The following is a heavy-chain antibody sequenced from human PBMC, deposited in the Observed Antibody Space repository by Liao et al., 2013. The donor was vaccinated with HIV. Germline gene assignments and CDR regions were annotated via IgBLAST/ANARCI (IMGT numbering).Heavy chain of an antibody. CDR3: ALSSGYFLY. CDR1: GGSISSYY. V-gene: IGHV4-4*07. Sequence: QVQLQESGPGLVKASETLSLTCNVSGGSISSYYWSWIRQPAGKALEWIGRIYTSGSINYNPSLKSRVTMSVDTSKNQFSLKLSSVTAADTAVYYCALSSGYFLYWGQGTLVTVSS. CDR2: IYTSGSI. D-gene: IGHD6-19*01. J-gene: IGHJ4*02.